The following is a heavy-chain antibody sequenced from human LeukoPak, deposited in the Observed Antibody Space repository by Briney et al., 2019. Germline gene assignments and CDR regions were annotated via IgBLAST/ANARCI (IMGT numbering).Heavy chain of an antibody. CDR1: GFTFSSYS. V-gene: IGHV3-21*01. CDR2: ISSSSSYI. J-gene: IGHJ4*02. Sequence: GGSLRLSCAASGFTFSSYSMNWVRQAPGKGLEWVSSISSSSSYIYYADSVKGRLTISRDNAKNSLYLQMNSLRAEDTAVYYCARDYPYYYDSSGYYPIDYWGQGTLVTVSS. CDR3: ARDYPYYYDSSGYYPIDY. D-gene: IGHD3-22*01.